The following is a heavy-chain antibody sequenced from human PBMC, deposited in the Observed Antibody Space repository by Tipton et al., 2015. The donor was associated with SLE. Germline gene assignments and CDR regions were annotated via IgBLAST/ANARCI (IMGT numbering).Heavy chain of an antibody. CDR1: GFTFKTFW. D-gene: IGHD2-15*01. J-gene: IGHJ4*02. V-gene: IGHV3-7*01. CDR3: AKEGW. Sequence: SLRLSCAASGFTFKTFWMSWVRQAPGKGLEWVANIKEDGSEKYYVDSVKGRFTISRDNAKNSLFLQMDSLRADDTAVYYCAKEGWWGQGTLVTVSS. CDR2: IKEDGSEK.